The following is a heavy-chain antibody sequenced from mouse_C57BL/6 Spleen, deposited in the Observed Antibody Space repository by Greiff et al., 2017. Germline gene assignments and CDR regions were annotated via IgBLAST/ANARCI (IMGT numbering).Heavy chain of an antibody. CDR1: GYTFTSYW. CDR2: IIPSNGGT. D-gene: IGHD1-3*01. V-gene: IGHV1-53*01. CDR3: ARALTRRAMDY. Sequence: VQLQQPGPELVKPGASLKLSCKASGYTFTSYWMHWVKQRPGQGLEWIGNIIPSNGGTNYNEKFKSKATLPVDKSSSTAYRQLSSLTSEDSAVYYGARALTRRAMDYWGQGTSVTVSS. J-gene: IGHJ4*01.